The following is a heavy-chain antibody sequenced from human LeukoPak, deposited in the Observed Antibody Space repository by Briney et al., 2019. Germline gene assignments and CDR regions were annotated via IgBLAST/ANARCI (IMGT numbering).Heavy chain of an antibody. CDR2: IWYDGSNQ. CDR3: ARLYSSSWMDY. Sequence: PGGSLRLSCAASGYTFSSHGMHWVRQAPGKGLEWVALIWYDGSNQNYADSVKGRFTISRDNSKNTLYLEMNSLRAEDTAVYYCARLYSSSWMDYWGQGTLVIVSS. J-gene: IGHJ4*02. CDR1: GYTFSSHG. V-gene: IGHV3-33*03. D-gene: IGHD6-13*01.